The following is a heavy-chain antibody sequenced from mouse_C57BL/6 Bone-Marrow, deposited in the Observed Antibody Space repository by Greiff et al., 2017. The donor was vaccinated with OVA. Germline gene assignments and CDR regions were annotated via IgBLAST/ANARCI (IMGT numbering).Heavy chain of an antibody. V-gene: IGHV5-12*01. Sequence: EVQLQQSGGGLVQPGGSLKLSCAASGFTFSDYYMYWVRQTPEKRLEWVAYISHGGGSTYYPDTVKGRFTISRDNAKNTLYLQMSRLKSEDTAMYYCARHWNYSNYPFAYWGQGTLVTVSA. CDR1: GFTFSDYY. J-gene: IGHJ3*01. CDR2: ISHGGGST. D-gene: IGHD2-5*01. CDR3: ARHWNYSNYPFAY.